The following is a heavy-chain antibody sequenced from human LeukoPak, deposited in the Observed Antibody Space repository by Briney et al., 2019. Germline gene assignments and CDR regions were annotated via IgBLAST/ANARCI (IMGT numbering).Heavy chain of an antibody. V-gene: IGHV3-7*01. D-gene: IGHD6-13*01. CDR3: AREWQGGIAAAGTRIEGDY. CDR2: IKQDGSEK. Sequence: GSLRLSCAVSGFSVSGYWMTWVRQAPGKGLEWVANIKQDGSEKNYVDSVKGRFTISRDNAENSLFLQMNSLRVEDTAVYYCAREWQGGIAAAGTRIEGDYWGQGTLVAVST. J-gene: IGHJ4*02. CDR1: GFSVSGYW.